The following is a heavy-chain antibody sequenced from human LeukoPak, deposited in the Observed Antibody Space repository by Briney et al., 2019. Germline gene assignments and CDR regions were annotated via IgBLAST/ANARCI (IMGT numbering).Heavy chain of an antibody. Sequence: SETLSLTCTVSGGPISSYYWSWIRQPPGKGLEWIGYIYYSGSINYKSSLKSRVTISVDTSKNQFSLKLTSVTAADTAVYYCARSYYYGSGSSINFDYWGQGALVTVSS. CDR3: ARSYYYGSGSSINFDY. CDR1: GGPISSYY. D-gene: IGHD3-10*01. CDR2: IYYSGSI. J-gene: IGHJ4*02. V-gene: IGHV4-59*01.